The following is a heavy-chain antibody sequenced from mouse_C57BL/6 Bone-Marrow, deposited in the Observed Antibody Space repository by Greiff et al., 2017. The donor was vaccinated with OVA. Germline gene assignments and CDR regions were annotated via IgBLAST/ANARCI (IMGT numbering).Heavy chain of an antibody. J-gene: IGHJ3*01. Sequence: EVMLVESGGGLVQPGGSLKLSCAASGFTFSDYYMYWVRQTPDKRLEWVAYISNGGGSTYYPDTVKGRFTISRDNAKNTLYLQMSRLKSEDTAMYYCARQSGSAGYVFAYWGQGTLVTVSA. CDR3: ARQSGSAGYVFAY. CDR1: GFTFSDYY. D-gene: IGHD1-3*01. CDR2: ISNGGGST. V-gene: IGHV5-12*01.